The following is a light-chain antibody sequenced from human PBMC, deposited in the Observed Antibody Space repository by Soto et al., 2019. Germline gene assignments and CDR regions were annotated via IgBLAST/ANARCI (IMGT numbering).Light chain of an antibody. CDR2: GAS. J-gene: IGKJ4*01. V-gene: IGKV3-11*01. Sequence: IVITQSPATLSVSPGERATLSCRASQSVSSNLAWYQQKPGQAPRLLIYGASTRATGIPARFSGSGSGTDFTLTISSLDPEDFAVYYCQQRSNWPPVTFGGGTKVDIK. CDR3: QQRSNWPPVT. CDR1: QSVSSN.